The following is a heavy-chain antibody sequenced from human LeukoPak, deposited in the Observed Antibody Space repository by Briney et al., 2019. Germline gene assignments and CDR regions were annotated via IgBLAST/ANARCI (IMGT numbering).Heavy chain of an antibody. J-gene: IGHJ4*02. Sequence: SETLSLTCAVYGGSFSGYYWSWIRQHPGKGLEWIGYIYYSGSTYYNPSLKSRVTISVDTSKNQFSLKLSSVTAADTAVYYCARDYYDSSGYLQFDYWGQGTLVTVSS. D-gene: IGHD3-22*01. CDR3: ARDYYDSSGYLQFDY. V-gene: IGHV4-31*11. CDR1: GGSFSGYY. CDR2: IYYSGST.